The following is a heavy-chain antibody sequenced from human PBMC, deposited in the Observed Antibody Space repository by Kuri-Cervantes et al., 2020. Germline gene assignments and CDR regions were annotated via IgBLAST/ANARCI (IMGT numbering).Heavy chain of an antibody. D-gene: IGHD3-10*01. CDR2: IYYSGST. J-gene: IGHJ4*02. CDR3: ARGSYYGSGSYFDLDY. V-gene: IGHV4-59*01. Sequence: SETLSLTCTVSGGPISSYYWSWIRQPPGKGLEWIGYIYYSGSTNYNPSLKSRVTISVDTSKNQFSLKLSSVTAADTAVYYCARGSYYGSGSYFDLDYWGQGTLVTVSS. CDR1: GGPISSYY.